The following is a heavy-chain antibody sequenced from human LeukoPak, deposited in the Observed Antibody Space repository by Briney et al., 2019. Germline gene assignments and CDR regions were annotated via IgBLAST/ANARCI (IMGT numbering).Heavy chain of an antibody. CDR2: ISYDGSNK. D-gene: IGHD5-18*01. CDR3: ARLRRLRGDAFDI. Sequence: GGSLRLSCAASGLTFSSYAMHWVRQAPGKGLEWVAVISYDGSNKYYADSMKGRFTISRDNSKNTLYLQMNSLRAEDTAVYYCARLRRLRGDAFDIWGQGKMVTVSS. CDR1: GLTFSSYA. V-gene: IGHV3-30*04. J-gene: IGHJ3*02.